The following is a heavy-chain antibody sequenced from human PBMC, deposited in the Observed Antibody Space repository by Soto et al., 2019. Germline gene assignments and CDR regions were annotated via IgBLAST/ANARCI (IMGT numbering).Heavy chain of an antibody. Sequence: PSETLSHTCVFSGGSLSSYYWSLIRQPPGKGLEWIGYIYYSRGTNYNPSLRSRVTMSLDKSKNQLSLILYSVTAADTGVYYCARYSAASGTYYFDYWGQGTLVTVSS. D-gene: IGHD6-13*01. J-gene: IGHJ4*01. CDR2: IYYSRGT. V-gene: IGHV4-59*12. CDR3: ARYSAASGTYYFDY. CDR1: GGSLSSYY.